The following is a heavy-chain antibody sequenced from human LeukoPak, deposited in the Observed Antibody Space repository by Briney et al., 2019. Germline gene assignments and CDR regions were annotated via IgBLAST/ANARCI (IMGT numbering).Heavy chain of an antibody. CDR3: ASRIGAFDI. J-gene: IGHJ3*02. V-gene: IGHV4-34*01. CDR2: INHSVST. Sequence: SETLSLTCAVYGGSFSGYYWSWIRQPPGKGLEWIGEINHSVSTNYNPPLKSRVTISVDTSKNQFSLKLSSVTAADTAVYYCASRIGAFDIWGQGTMVTVSS. D-gene: IGHD2-15*01. CDR1: GGSFSGYY.